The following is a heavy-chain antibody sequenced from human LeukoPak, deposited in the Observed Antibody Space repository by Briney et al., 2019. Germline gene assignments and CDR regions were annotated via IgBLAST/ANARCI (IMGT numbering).Heavy chain of an antibody. V-gene: IGHV4-59*02. D-gene: IGHD5-24*01. CDR3: ARRDGDNYDFDY. CDR1: GASVRIHY. CDR2: GFYIGRT. J-gene: IGHJ4*02. Sequence: SETLSLTCIVSGASVRIHYWSWIRQTPGKGLEWLGYGFYIGRTNYNPSLGSRVAISLDTSRNQFSLRLTAVTAADTAVYYCARRDGDNYDFDYWGQGILVTVSS.